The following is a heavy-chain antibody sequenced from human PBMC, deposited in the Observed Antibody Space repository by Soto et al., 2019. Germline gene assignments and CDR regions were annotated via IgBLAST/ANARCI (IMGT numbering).Heavy chain of an antibody. CDR1: GGSISSSNW. D-gene: IGHD4-4*01. Sequence: SETLSLTCAVSGGSISSSNWWSWVRQPPGKGLEWIGEIYHSGSTNYNPSLKSRVTISVDKSKNQFSLKLSSVTAADTAVYYCARVVSGTVTIHVYYYYGMDVWGQGTTVTVS. V-gene: IGHV4-4*02. J-gene: IGHJ6*02. CDR2: IYHSGST. CDR3: ARVVSGTVTIHVYYYYGMDV.